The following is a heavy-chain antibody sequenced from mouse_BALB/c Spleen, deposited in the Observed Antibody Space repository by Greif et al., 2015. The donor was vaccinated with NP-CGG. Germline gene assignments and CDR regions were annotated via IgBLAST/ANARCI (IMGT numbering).Heavy chain of an antibody. V-gene: IGHV5-4*02. CDR3: ASLGY. D-gene: IGHD4-1*01. J-gene: IGHJ2*01. CDR2: ISDGGSYT. Sequence: EVMLVESGGGLVKPGGSLKLTCAASGFTFSDYYMYWVRQTPEKRLEWVATISDGGSYTYYPDSVKGRFTISRDNAKNNLYLQMSSLKSEDTAMYYCASLGYWGQGTTLTVSS. CDR1: GFTFSDYY.